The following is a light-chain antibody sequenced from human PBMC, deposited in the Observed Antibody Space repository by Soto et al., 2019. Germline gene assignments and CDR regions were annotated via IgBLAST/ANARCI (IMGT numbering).Light chain of an antibody. V-gene: IGKV3-20*01. J-gene: IGKJ1*01. CDR3: QQYDHSPRT. Sequence: IVLTQSPGTLSLSPGERATLSCRASQALQRSFLAWYQHKPGQSPRLLISGVSSRAAGVPYRFSGSGSGTDLTLTIRRLEPQDYAVYFCQQYDHSPRTFGQGTQVEI. CDR1: QALQRSF. CDR2: GVS.